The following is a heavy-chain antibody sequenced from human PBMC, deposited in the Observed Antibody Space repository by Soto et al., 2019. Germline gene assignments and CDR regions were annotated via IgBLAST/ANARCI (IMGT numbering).Heavy chain of an antibody. CDR2: IYYSGST. D-gene: IGHD2-15*01. J-gene: IGHJ5*02. CDR1: GGSISSYY. V-gene: IGHV4-59*01. CDR3: ARSVPWVAAKRRSWFDP. Sequence: QVQLQESGPGLVKPSETLSLTCTVSGGSISSYYWSWIRQPPGKGLEWIGYIYYSGSTNYNPSLKSRVTISVDTSKNPFALKLSSVTAADTAVYYWARSVPWVAAKRRSWFDPWGQGTLVTVSS.